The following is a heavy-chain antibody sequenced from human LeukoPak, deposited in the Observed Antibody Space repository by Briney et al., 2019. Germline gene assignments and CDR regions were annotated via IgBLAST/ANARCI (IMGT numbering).Heavy chain of an antibody. Sequence: PSETLSLTCTVSGGSISSSSYYWGWIRQPPGKGLEWIGSIYYSGSTSYNPSLKSRVTISLDTSKNQFSLKLSSVTAADTALYYCARYHSGYDDYWGQGTLVTVSS. CDR2: IYYSGST. J-gene: IGHJ4*02. V-gene: IGHV4-39*07. CDR3: ARYHSGYDDY. CDR1: GGSISSSSYY. D-gene: IGHD5-12*01.